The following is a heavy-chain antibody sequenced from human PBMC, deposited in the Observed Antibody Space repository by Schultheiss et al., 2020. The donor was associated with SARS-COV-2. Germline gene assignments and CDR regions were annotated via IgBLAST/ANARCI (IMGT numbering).Heavy chain of an antibody. CDR2: ISSSSSYT. J-gene: IGHJ4*02. CDR3: ARDTDLYCSSTSCYPNYFDY. CDR1: GGSFSDYY. V-gene: IGHV3-11*05. Sequence: LSLTCAVYGGSFSDYYMSWIRQAPGKGLEWVSYISSSSSYTNYADSVKGRFTISRDNAKNSLYLQMNSLRAEDTAVYYCARDTDLYCSSTSCYPNYFDYWGQGTLVTVSS. D-gene: IGHD2-2*01.